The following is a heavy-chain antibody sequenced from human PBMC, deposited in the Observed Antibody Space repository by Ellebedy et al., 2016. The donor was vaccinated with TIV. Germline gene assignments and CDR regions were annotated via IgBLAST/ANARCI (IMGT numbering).Heavy chain of an antibody. CDR2: IKEDGSES. CDR3: VGNEK. CDR1: GFTFSSYW. V-gene: IGHV3-7*01. Sequence: GESLKISCAASGFTFSSYWMSWVRQAPGKGLEWVANIKEDGSESDYVDSVQGRFTISRDNAKNLLNLQRNSLGAEDTAVYYCVGNEKWGQGTLVTVSS. J-gene: IGHJ4*02.